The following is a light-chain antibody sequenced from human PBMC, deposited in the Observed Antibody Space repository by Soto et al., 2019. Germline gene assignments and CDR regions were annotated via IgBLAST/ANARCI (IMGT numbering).Light chain of an antibody. V-gene: IGKV1D-12*01. J-gene: IGKJ4*01. CDR1: QAISTW. CDR3: QQANSFFALT. CDR2: AAS. Sequence: DIQLTQSPSSVSASIGDSVTITCRASQAISTWLAWYQLKPGKAPKLLIFAASGLLTGVPSRFSVSGSGTEFTLTLSGLEAEDFATYYCQQANSFFALTFGGGTHVEIK.